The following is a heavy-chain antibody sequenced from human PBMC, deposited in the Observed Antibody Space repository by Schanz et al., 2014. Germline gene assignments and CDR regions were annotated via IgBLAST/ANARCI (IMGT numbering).Heavy chain of an antibody. D-gene: IGHD5-12*01. J-gene: IGHJ4*02. CDR3: ARKVVATIGGYYDN. V-gene: IGHV3-48*01. Sequence: EVHLVESGGGLVQPGGSLRLSCAASGFTLSSYGVHWVRQAPGKGLEWVSYIGNGGVTIYYADSVKGRFTISRDNAENTLFLQMNSLRAEDTAVYYCARKVVATIGGYYDNWGQGTLVIVSS. CDR2: IGNGGVTI. CDR1: GFTLSSYG.